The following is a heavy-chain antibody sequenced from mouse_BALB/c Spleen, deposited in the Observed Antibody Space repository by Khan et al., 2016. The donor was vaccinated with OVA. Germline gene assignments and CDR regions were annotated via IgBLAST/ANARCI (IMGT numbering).Heavy chain of an antibody. D-gene: IGHD2-14*01. V-gene: IGHV3-8*02. J-gene: IGHJ3*01. Sequence: EVQLQESGPSLVKPSQTLSLTCSVTGDSITSGYWSWIRKFPGNKLEYIGYMIYTGYTDYNPSLKSRLAITRHTSTNQFYLQLNSVTTDETATYYCARSTYRDAFAYWGQGTLVTVSA. CDR1: GDSITSGY. CDR2: MIYTGYT. CDR3: ARSTYRDAFAY.